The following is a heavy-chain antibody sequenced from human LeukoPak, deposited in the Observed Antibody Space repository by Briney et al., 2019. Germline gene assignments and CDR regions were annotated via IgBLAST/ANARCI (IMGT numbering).Heavy chain of an antibody. Sequence: ASAKVSCKASGYTFTSYYMHWVRQAPGQGLEWMGIINPSGGSTSYAQKFQGRVTMTRDTSTSTVYMELSSLRSEDTAVYYCAREPTGEWLMRYYFDYWGQGTLVTVSS. D-gene: IGHD3-3*01. V-gene: IGHV1-46*01. CDR2: INPSGGST. J-gene: IGHJ4*02. CDR3: AREPTGEWLMRYYFDY. CDR1: GYTFTSYY.